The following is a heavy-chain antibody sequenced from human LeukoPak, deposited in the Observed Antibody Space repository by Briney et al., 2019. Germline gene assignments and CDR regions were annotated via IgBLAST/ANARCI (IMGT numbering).Heavy chain of an antibody. V-gene: IGHV4-59*01. D-gene: IGHD6-13*01. Sequence: SETLSLTCTVSGGSISSYYWSWIRQPPGKGLEWNGYIYYSGTTNYNPSLKSRVTISVDTFKNQFSLKLSSVTAADTAVYYCARGVYIAAAQYGYWGQGTLVTVSS. CDR1: GGSISSYY. CDR2: IYYSGTT. J-gene: IGHJ4*02. CDR3: ARGVYIAAAQYGY.